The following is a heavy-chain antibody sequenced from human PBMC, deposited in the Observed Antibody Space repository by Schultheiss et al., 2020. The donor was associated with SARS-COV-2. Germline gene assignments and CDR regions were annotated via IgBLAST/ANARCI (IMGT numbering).Heavy chain of an antibody. CDR2: ISWNSGSI. D-gene: IGHD6-13*01. CDR3: ARDKAAAGN. CDR1: FTVTATY. Sequence: GGSLRLSCAASFTVTATYIAWVRQSPGKGLEWVSGISWNSGSIGYADSVKGRFTISRDNAKNTLYLQMNSLRAEDTAVYYCARDKAAAGNWGQGTLVTVSS. J-gene: IGHJ4*02. V-gene: IGHV3-9*01.